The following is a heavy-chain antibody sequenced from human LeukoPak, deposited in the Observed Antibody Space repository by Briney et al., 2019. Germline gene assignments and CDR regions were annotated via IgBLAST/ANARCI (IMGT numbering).Heavy chain of an antibody. V-gene: IGHV4-59*01. D-gene: IGHD1-26*01. CDR3: ASARLEWGLEGAFDV. J-gene: IGHJ3*01. CDR1: GGFISSYH. CDR2: IYYSGST. Sequence: AETLSLTCTVSGGFISSYHWSWLRQPPGKGLEWIGYIYYSGSTNYNPSLKSRVTISIDASKNQFSLWLSSVTAADTAVYHGASARLEWGLEGAFDVWGQGTMVTVSS.